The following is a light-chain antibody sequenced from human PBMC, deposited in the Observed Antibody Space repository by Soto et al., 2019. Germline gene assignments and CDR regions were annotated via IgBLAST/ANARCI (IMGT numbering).Light chain of an antibody. J-gene: IGLJ2*01. CDR3: AAWDDSLNVVV. CDR1: SSNIGSNT. CDR2: SNN. V-gene: IGLV1-44*01. Sequence: QSVLTQPPSASGTPGQRVTISCSGSSSNIGSNTVNWYQQLPGTAPKLLIYSNNQRPSGVPDRFSGSKSGTSASLAISGLQSEDEAGYYCAAWDDSLNVVVFGGGTQLTVL.